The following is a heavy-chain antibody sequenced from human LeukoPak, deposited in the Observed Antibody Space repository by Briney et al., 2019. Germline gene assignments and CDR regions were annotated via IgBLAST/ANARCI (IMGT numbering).Heavy chain of an antibody. CDR1: GGSISSYY. CDR3: ARDDYGDAFDI. Sequence: SETLSLTCTVSGGSISSYYWSWIRQPPGKGLEWIGYIYYSGSTNYNPSLKSRVTISVDTSKNQFSLKLSSVTAADTAVYYCARDDYGDAFDIWGHGTMVTVSS. D-gene: IGHD4/OR15-4a*01. CDR2: IYYSGST. V-gene: IGHV4-59*01. J-gene: IGHJ3*02.